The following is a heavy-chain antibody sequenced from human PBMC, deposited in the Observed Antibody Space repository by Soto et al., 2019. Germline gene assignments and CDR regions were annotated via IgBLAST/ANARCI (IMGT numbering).Heavy chain of an antibody. V-gene: IGHV3-23*01. Sequence: EVQLLESGGGLVQPGGSLRLSCAASGFTFSSYAMSWVRQAPGKGLEWVSAISGSGGSTYYADSVKGRFTISRDNSKNRLYLQMNSLRAEDTAVYYCAKDQCSGGSCGSFDYWGQGTLVTVSS. CDR3: AKDQCSGGSCGSFDY. CDR2: ISGSGGST. D-gene: IGHD2-15*01. CDR1: GFTFSSYA. J-gene: IGHJ4*02.